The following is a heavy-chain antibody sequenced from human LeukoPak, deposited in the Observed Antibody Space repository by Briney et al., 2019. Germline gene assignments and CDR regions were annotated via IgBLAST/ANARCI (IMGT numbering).Heavy chain of an antibody. CDR2: INPNSGGT. D-gene: IGHD3/OR15-3a*01. Sequence: ASVKVSCKASGYTFTGYYMHWVRQAPGQGLEWMGRINPNSGGTNYAQKFQGRVTMTRDTSISTAYMELSRLRSDDTAVYHCAREGPRGLVPDDYWGQGTLVTVSS. CDR3: AREGPRGLVPDDY. CDR1: GYTFTGYY. V-gene: IGHV1-2*06. J-gene: IGHJ4*02.